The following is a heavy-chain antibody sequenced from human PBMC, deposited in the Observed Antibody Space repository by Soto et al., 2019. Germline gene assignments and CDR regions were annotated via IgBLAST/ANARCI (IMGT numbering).Heavy chain of an antibody. J-gene: IGHJ4*02. CDR1: GYSFSSIG. D-gene: IGHD3-10*01. CDR3: ARDLDGSGSYYTNY. Sequence: ASVKVSCKTSGYSFSSIGISWVRQAPGQGLEWMGWISPHKDNTYYAQRLQGRVTMTTDTSTSTAYMELRSMRSDDTAVYFCARDLDGSGSYYTNYWGQGILVTVSS. CDR2: ISPHKDNT. V-gene: IGHV1-18*01.